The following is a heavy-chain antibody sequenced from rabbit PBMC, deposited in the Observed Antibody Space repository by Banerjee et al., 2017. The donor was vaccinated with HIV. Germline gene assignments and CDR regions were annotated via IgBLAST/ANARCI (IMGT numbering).Heavy chain of an antibody. CDR2: INIVTGFGGTT. V-gene: IGHV1S45*01. CDR3: ATYVDYDGDFNL. D-gene: IGHD2-1*01. J-gene: IGHJ4*01. Sequence: EQLEESGGGLVKPEGSLTLTCKASGVSLNDKDVMCWVRQAPGKGLEWIACINIVTGFGGTTYYASWAKGRFTISKTSSTTVTLQMTSLTAADTATYFCATYVDYDGDFNLWGPGTLVTVS. CDR1: GVSLNDKDV.